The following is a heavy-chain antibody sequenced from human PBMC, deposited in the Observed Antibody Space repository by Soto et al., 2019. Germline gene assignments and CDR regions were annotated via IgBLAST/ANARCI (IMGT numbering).Heavy chain of an antibody. CDR2: ISNGGGAI. CDR3: AKENWYLDL. V-gene: IGHV3-11*01. Sequence: QVQLVESGGGLVKPGGSLRLSCAASGFTFSDYYMSWIRQAPGKGLEWVSYISNGGGAIYYAESVKGRFTITRHNAENSLYLQMNSLRVEDTAVYYCAKENWYLDLWGRGTLVTVSS. J-gene: IGHJ2*01. CDR1: GFTFSDYY.